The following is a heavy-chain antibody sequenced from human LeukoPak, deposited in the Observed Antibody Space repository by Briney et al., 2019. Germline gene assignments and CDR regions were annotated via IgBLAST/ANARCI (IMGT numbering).Heavy chain of an antibody. D-gene: IGHD4-23*01. V-gene: IGHV3-53*01. J-gene: IGHJ3*02. CDR2: IYSGGST. CDR3: ARERGLYDGNLDDAFDI. CDR1: GFTVSSNY. Sequence: GGSLRLSCAASGFTVSSNYMSWVRQAPGKGLEWVSVIYSGGSTYYADSVKGRFTISRDNSKNTLYLQMNSLRAEDTAVYYCARERGLYDGNLDDAFDIWGQGTMVTVSS.